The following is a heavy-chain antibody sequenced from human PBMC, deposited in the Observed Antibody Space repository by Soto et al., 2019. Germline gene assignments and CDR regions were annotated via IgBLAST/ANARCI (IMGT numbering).Heavy chain of an antibody. Sequence: GESLKISCKGSGYSFTTYWIGWVRQMPGKGLEWMGIIYPGDSNTRYSPSLQGQVTISVDKSISTAYLQWSSLKATDTAMYYCARHAYDFWSGHPNPRYYYGMDVWGQGTTVTVSS. J-gene: IGHJ6*02. CDR2: IYPGDSNT. CDR1: GYSFTTYW. V-gene: IGHV5-51*01. CDR3: ARHAYDFWSGHPNPRYYYGMDV. D-gene: IGHD3-3*01.